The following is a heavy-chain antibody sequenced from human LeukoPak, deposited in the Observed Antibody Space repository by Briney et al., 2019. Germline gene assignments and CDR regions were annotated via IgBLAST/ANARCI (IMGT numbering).Heavy chain of an antibody. CDR2: ISCNSGSI. V-gene: IGHV3-9*03. J-gene: IGHJ3*02. D-gene: IGHD4-17*01. CDR3: AKDLCAVTTGCAFDI. Sequence: GRSLRLSCAASGFTFDDYAMHWVRQAPGKGLEWVSGISCNSGSIGYSDSVKGRFTISRDNAKNSLYLQMNSLRAEDMALYYCAKDLCAVTTGCAFDIWGQGTMVTVSS. CDR1: GFTFDDYA.